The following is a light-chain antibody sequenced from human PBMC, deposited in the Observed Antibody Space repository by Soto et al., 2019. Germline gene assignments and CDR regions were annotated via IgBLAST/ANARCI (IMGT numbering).Light chain of an antibody. V-gene: IGKV3-20*01. CDR1: QSVSSNY. CDR3: QQYGSAPPIP. J-gene: IGKJ5*01. CDR2: GAS. Sequence: EIVLTQSPGTLSLSPGERATLSCGASQSVSSNYLAWYQQRPGQAPRLLIYGASSRATGIPDRFSGSGSGTDFTLTITRLEPEDFAVYYCQQYGSAPPIPFGQGTRLEIK.